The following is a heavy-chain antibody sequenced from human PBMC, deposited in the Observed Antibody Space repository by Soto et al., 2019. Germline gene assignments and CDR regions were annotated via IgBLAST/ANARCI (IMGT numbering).Heavy chain of an antibody. J-gene: IGHJ6*02. CDR2: IYDTGISGYTPST. CDR1: GGSITSSY. CDR3: ARGEDAFFYYGLDV. V-gene: IGHV4-59*01. Sequence: ASETLSLTCTVSGGSITSSYWSWIRRPPGKGLEWIAYIYDTGISGYTPSTSYNPSLKSRVTMSVDTSKSQFSPKLTSVTAADTAVYYCARGEDAFFYYGLDVWGQGIAVTVSS.